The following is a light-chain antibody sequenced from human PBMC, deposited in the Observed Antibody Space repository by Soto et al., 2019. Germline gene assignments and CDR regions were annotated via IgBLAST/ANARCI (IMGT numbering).Light chain of an antibody. CDR3: CSYAGTYTLV. CDR2: DVS. J-gene: IGLJ2*01. CDR1: SSDVGGYNY. V-gene: IGLV2-11*01. Sequence: QSALTQPRSVSGSPGQSVTISCTGTSSDVGGYNYVSWYQQHPGKAPKLMIYDVSKRPSGVPDRISGSKSGNTASLTISGLQAEDEADYYCCSYAGTYTLVFGGGTQVTVL.